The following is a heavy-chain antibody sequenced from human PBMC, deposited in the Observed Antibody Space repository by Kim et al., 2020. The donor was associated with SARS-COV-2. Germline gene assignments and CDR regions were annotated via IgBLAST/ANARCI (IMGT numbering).Heavy chain of an antibody. CDR1: GDSIRYYY. J-gene: IGHJ6*02. CDR3: ASLAAGYGLDV. CDR2: IYYTGNT. D-gene: IGHD6-13*01. V-gene: IGHV4-59*01. Sequence: SETLSLTCAVSGDSIRYYYWSWIRQPPGKGLEWIGYIYYTGNTNYNPSLKSRVTISVDTSKNQFSLKLNSVTAAATAVYYCASLAAGYGLDVWGQGTTVT.